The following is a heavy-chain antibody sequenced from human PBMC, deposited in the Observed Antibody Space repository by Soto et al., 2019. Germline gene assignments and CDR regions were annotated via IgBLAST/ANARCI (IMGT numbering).Heavy chain of an antibody. CDR2: INPSSGGT. CDR3: ARDSTLAY. V-gene: IGHV1-46*01. Sequence: QVQLVQSGAEVKKPGASVKVSCKASGYTFTNYYMHWVRQAPGQGLEWMGIINPSSGGTSYAQKFQGRVTMTRDTSTRTVYMELSSLSAEDKAVYSCARDSTLAYWGQGTLVTVSS. J-gene: IGHJ4*02. CDR1: GYTFTNYY.